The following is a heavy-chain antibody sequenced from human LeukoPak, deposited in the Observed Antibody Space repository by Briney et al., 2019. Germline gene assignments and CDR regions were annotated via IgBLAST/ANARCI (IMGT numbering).Heavy chain of an antibody. V-gene: IGHV4-39*07. Sequence: SETLSLTCTVSGGSISSSSYYWGWVRQPPGKGLEWIGAISDSGSTYYNPSLKSRVTISVDTSKNQFSLKLSSVTAADTAVYYCAREHPGEGYFDYWGQGTLVTVSS. CDR2: ISDSGST. CDR3: AREHPGEGYFDY. D-gene: IGHD3-16*01. J-gene: IGHJ4*02. CDR1: GGSISSSSYY.